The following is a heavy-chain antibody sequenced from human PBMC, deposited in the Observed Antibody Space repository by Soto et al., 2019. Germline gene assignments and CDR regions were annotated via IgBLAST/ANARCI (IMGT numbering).Heavy chain of an antibody. CDR2: IYYSGST. CDR1: GGSISSGGYY. J-gene: IGHJ4*02. CDR3: ARDRGVTRIFDY. D-gene: IGHD4-17*01. Sequence: SETLSLTCTVSGGSISSGGYYWSWIRQHPGKGLEWIGYIYYSGSTYYNPSLKSRVTISVDTSKNKFSLKLSSVTAADTAVYYCARDRGVTRIFDYWGQGTLVTVSS. V-gene: IGHV4-31*03.